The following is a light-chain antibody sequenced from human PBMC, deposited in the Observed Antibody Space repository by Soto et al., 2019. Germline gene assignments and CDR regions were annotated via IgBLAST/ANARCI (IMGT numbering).Light chain of an antibody. J-gene: IGKJ1*01. CDR1: HRVSSY. Sequence: EIVMAQSPATLAVSPGERATLSCRASHRVSSYLAWYQQKPGQAPRLLIYGASTRATGIPARFSGSGSGTEFTLSISSLQSEDFAVYYCKQYNNWPQTFGQGTKVDI. CDR2: GAS. CDR3: KQYNNWPQT. V-gene: IGKV3-15*01.